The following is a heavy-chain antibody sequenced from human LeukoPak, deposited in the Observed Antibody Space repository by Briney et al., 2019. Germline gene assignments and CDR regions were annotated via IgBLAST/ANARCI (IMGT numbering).Heavy chain of an antibody. CDR2: ISGSGGST. V-gene: IGHV3-23*01. CDR3: AKDKGSGTYPPY. J-gene: IGHJ4*02. CDR1: GFTFSSYY. D-gene: IGHD1-26*01. Sequence: GGSLRLSCAASGFTFSSYYMSWVRQAPGKGLEWVSGISGSGGSTYYADSVKGRFTISRDNSNNRLYLQMNSLRAEDTAVYYCAKDKGSGTYPPYWGQGTLVTVSS.